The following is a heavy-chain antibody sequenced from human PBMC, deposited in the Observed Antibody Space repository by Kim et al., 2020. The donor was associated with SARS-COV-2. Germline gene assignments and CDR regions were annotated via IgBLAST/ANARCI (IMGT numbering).Heavy chain of an antibody. J-gene: IGHJ5*02. CDR3: ARGGGSSWYGTFDP. D-gene: IGHD6-13*01. V-gene: IGHV1-69*02. Sequence: AQKFQGRGTITADKSTSTAYMELSSLRSEDTAGYYCARGGGSSWYGTFDPWGQGTLVTVSS.